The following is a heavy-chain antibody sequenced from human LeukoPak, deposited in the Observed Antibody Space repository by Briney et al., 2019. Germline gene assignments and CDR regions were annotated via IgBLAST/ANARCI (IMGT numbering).Heavy chain of an antibody. Sequence: SVKVSRKASGGTFSSYAISWVRQAPGQGLEWMGGIIPIFGTTNYAQKFQGRVTITADESTSTAYMELSSLRSEDTAVYYCARKDTAMEYYYGMDVWGQGTTVTVSS. CDR3: ARKDTAMEYYYGMDV. CDR1: GGTFSSYA. J-gene: IGHJ6*02. D-gene: IGHD5-18*01. V-gene: IGHV1-69*13. CDR2: IIPIFGTT.